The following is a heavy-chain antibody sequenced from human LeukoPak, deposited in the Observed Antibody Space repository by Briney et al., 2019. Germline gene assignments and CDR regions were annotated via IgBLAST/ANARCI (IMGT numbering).Heavy chain of an antibody. J-gene: IGHJ4*02. D-gene: IGHD2-15*01. CDR1: GFTFSSSA. Sequence: GGSLRLSCAASGFTFSSSAMSWVRQAPGKGLEWFSAISNNGGYTYYADSVQGRFTISRDNSKSTLCLQMNSLRAEDTAVYYCAKQLGYCSDGSCYFPYWGQGTLVTVSS. CDR3: AKQLGYCSDGSCYFPY. CDR2: ISNNGGYT. V-gene: IGHV3-23*01.